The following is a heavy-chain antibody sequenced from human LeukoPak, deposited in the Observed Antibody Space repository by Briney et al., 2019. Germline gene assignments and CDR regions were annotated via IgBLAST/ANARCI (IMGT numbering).Heavy chain of an antibody. D-gene: IGHD3-22*01. CDR1: GFIFGDYG. Sequence: PGRSLRLSCAASGFIFGDYGMYWVRQAPGKGLEWVSGINWNSDRRGYADSMKGRFTISRDNAKNSLYMQMNSVRAEDTALYYCARASYYYDTSGLGAFDVWGQGTTVVVSS. V-gene: IGHV3-9*01. CDR2: INWNSDRR. J-gene: IGHJ3*01. CDR3: ARASYYYDTSGLGAFDV.